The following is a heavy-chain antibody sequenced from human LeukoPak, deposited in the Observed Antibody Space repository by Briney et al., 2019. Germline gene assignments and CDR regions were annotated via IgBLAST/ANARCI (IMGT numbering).Heavy chain of an antibody. CDR2: ITGNTGNT. CDR3: AKDRGLVVVPAATDY. D-gene: IGHD2-2*01. V-gene: IGHV3-23*01. J-gene: IGHJ4*02. CDR1: GFTFSFYA. Sequence: GGSLRLSCAASGFTFSFYAMSWVRQAPGKRMEWVAGITGNTGNTYHADSVKGRFTISRDNSMNTLFLQMNILRAEDTAVYYCAKDRGLVVVPAATDYWGQGTLVAVSS.